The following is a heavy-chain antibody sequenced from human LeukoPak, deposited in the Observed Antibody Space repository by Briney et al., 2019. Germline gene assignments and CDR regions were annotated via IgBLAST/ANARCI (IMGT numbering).Heavy chain of an antibody. Sequence: PSETLSLTCAVSGYSIGSGYYWAWIRQPPGKGLEWIASIYHSGTAYSNPSLQSRVTLSVDTSKNQFSLKVSSVTAADTAVYYCARARASLNDYWGQGTLVTVSS. J-gene: IGHJ4*02. D-gene: IGHD1-26*01. V-gene: IGHV4-38-2*01. CDR1: GYSIGSGYY. CDR2: IYHSGTA. CDR3: ARARASLNDY.